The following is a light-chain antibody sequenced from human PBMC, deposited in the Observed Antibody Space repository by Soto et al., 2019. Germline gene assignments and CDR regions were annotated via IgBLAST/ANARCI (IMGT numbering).Light chain of an antibody. CDR2: GAS. CDR3: QQCGRTCWT. V-gene: IGKV3-20*01. CDR1: QSVSSNY. Sequence: EIVLTQSPGTLSLSPGERATLSCRTSQSVSSNYLAWYQQKPGQAPRLLIYGASSRATGIPDRFSGSGSGTDFTLTISSLEPEDCAVYYWQQCGRTCWTFGQGPKVEIK. J-gene: IGKJ1*01.